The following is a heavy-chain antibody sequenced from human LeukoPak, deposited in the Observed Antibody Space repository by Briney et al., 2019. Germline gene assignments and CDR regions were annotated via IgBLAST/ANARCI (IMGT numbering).Heavy chain of an antibody. V-gene: IGHV4-39*02. D-gene: IGHD1-14*01. J-gene: IGHJ3*02. CDR2: IYYSGST. Sequence: SETLSLTCTVSGGSISSSSYYWGWIRQPPGKGLEWIGSIYYSGSTYYNPSLKSRVTMSVDTSKNQFSLKLSSVTAADTAVYYCARDLPGQYGFDIWGQGTMVTVSS. CDR3: ARDLPGQYGFDI. CDR1: GGSISSSSYY.